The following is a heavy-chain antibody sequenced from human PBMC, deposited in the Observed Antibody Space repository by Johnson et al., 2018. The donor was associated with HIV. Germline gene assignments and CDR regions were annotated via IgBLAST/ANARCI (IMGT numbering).Heavy chain of an antibody. CDR2: ISSSGSTI. CDR3: ARVITRREYYYDSSGYRWEAFDI. D-gene: IGHD3-22*01. CDR1: GFTFDDYA. Sequence: VQLVESGGVVVQPGGSLRLSCAASGFTFDDYAMHWVRQAPERGLEWVSYISSSGSTIYYADSVKGRFTISRDNAKNSLYLQMNSLRAEDTAVYYCARVITRREYYYDSSGYRWEAFDIWGQGTMVTVSS. V-gene: IGHV3-48*01. J-gene: IGHJ3*02.